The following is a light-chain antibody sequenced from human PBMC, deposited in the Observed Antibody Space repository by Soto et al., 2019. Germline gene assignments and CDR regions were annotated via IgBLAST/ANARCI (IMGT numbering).Light chain of an antibody. J-gene: IGLJ2*01. CDR2: SNN. Sequence: QAVVTQPSSASGTPGQRVTISCSGRSSTMGRNTVSWYQQLPGTAPKLLIYSNNKRPSGVPDRFFGSKSGTSASLAISGLQSEDEADYICAAWDDSLNGHVVFGGGTKVTVL. CDR3: AAWDDSLNGHVV. V-gene: IGLV1-44*01. CDR1: SSTMGRNT.